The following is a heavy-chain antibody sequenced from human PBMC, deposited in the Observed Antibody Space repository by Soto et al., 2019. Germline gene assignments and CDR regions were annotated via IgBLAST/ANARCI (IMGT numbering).Heavy chain of an antibody. Sequence: PGGSLRLSCAASGFTFSIYWMHWVRQAPGKGLMWVSRINSDGSSTNYADPVKGRFTISRDNAKNTLYLQVNSLRAEDTAVYYCARVPLLLLGATDYFDYWGQGALVTVSS. CDR3: ARVPLLLLGATDYFDY. CDR2: INSDGSST. D-gene: IGHD1-26*01. CDR1: GFTFSIYW. J-gene: IGHJ4*02. V-gene: IGHV3-74*01.